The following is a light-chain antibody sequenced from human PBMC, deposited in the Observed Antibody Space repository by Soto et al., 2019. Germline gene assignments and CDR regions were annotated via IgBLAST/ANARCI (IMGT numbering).Light chain of an antibody. V-gene: IGLV2-14*01. CDR3: SSYTTSSNYV. CDR1: SSDVGSYNF. CDR2: EVS. Sequence: LTQPASVSGSPGQSITISCTGTSSDVGSYNFVSWYQQLPGKAPKLMIYEVSNRPSGVSNRFSGSKSGNTASLTISGLQAEDEADYYCSSYTTSSNYVFGSGTKV. J-gene: IGLJ1*01.